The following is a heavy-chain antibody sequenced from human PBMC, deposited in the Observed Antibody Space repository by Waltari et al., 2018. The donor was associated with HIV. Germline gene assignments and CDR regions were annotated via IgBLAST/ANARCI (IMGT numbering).Heavy chain of an antibody. J-gene: IGHJ3*01. D-gene: IGHD3-16*01. Sequence: VQLVQSGAEVKKPGASVKVSCKVSGYTLSELALHWVRQSPGKGLEWMGGFDPGEGETVYAQKFQGRVTMTEDPSTASAYMDLTGLRFDDTAVYYCTGGGSAFDVWGQGTMVTVSS. CDR3: TGGGSAFDV. CDR1: GYTLSELA. V-gene: IGHV1-24*01. CDR2: FDPGEGET.